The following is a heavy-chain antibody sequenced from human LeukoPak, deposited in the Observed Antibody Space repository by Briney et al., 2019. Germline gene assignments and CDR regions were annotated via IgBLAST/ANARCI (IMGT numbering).Heavy chain of an antibody. V-gene: IGHV1-18*01. Sequence: ASVKVSCKASGYTFTSYGISWVRQAPGQGLEWMGWISAYNGNTNYAQKLQGRVTMTTDTSTSTAYMELRSLRSDDTAVYYCARETGGRGDREGDFDYWGQGTLVTVSS. CDR2: ISAYNGNT. CDR3: ARETGGRGDREGDFDY. CDR1: GYTFTSYG. J-gene: IGHJ4*02. D-gene: IGHD3-10*01.